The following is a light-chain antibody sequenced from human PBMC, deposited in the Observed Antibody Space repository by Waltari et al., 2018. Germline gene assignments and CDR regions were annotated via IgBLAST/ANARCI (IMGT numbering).Light chain of an antibody. CDR2: DAS. V-gene: IGKV1D-12*01. J-gene: IGKJ5*01. Sequence: DIQMTQSPSSVSASVGDTVTITCRASQDISNQLTWYQQKPGKAPKFLIYDASTLESGVLSRFSGSGYGTDFTLTVRSLQPEDFATYYCQETNTFPVTFSQGTRLEIK. CDR3: QETNTFPVT. CDR1: QDISNQ.